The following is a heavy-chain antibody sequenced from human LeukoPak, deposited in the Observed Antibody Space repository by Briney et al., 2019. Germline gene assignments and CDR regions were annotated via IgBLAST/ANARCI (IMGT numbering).Heavy chain of an antibody. Sequence: SQTLSLTCAISGDSVSSSTAAWNWIRQSPSRGLEWLVRTYYRSKWYNDYAVSVKSRITINPDTSKNQFSLQLNSVTPEDTAVYYCARGGVRGAAPLYYFDYWGQGTLVTVSS. CDR2: TYYRSKWYN. V-gene: IGHV6-1*01. D-gene: IGHD3-10*01. J-gene: IGHJ4*02. CDR1: GDSVSSSTAA. CDR3: ARGGVRGAAPLYYFDY.